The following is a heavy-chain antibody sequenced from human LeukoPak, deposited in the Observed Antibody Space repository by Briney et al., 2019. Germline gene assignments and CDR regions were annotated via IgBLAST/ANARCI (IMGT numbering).Heavy chain of an antibody. V-gene: IGHV1-2*02. D-gene: IGHD1-26*01. CDR1: GYTFTGYY. J-gene: IGHJ3*02. CDR2: INPNSGGT. CDR3: ARDLDSIVGTTKDAFDI. Sequence: EASVKVSCKASGYTFTGYYMHWVRQAPGQGLEWMGWINPNSGGTNYAQKFQGRVTMTRDTSISTAYMELSRLKSDDTALYYCARDLDSIVGTTKDAFDIWGQGTMVTVSS.